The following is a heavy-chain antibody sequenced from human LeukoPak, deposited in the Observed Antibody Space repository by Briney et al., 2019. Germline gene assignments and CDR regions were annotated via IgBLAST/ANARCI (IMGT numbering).Heavy chain of an antibody. CDR2: IYYSGST. V-gene: IGHV4-59*01. D-gene: IGHD3-3*01. CDR3: ARATNFYDFWSGYYSGAEHPLDV. J-gene: IGHJ6*04. CDR1: GGSISSYY. Sequence: SETLSLTCTVSGGSISSYYWSWIRQPPGKGLEWIGYIYYSGSTNYNPSLKSRVTISVDTSKNQFSLKLSSVTAADTAVYYCARATNFYDFWSGYYSGAEHPLDVWGKGTTVTVSS.